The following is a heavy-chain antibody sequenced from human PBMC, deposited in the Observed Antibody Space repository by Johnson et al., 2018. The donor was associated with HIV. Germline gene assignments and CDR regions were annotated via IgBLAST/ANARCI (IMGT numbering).Heavy chain of an antibody. D-gene: IGHD3-3*01. CDR3: VKDIQVGVSDAFDI. CDR2: ISGSGGST. CDR1: GFTFSSYG. J-gene: IGHJ3*02. Sequence: VQLVESGGGVVQPGGSLRLSCAASGFTFSSYGMHWVRQAPGKGLEWVSAISGSGGSTYYADSVTGRFTIPRDNSKNSRDLQMSSLRTEDTALYYCVKDIQVGVSDAFDIWGQGTTVTVSS. V-gene: IGHV3-43*02.